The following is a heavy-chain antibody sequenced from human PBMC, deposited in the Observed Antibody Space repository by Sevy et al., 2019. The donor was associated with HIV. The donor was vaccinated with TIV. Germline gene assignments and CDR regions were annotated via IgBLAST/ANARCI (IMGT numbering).Heavy chain of an antibody. D-gene: IGHD3-10*01. J-gene: IGHJ6*02. CDR1: VFTFSSYG. CDR2: ISYDGSNK. V-gene: IGHV3-30*18. Sequence: GGSLRLSCAASVFTFSSYGMHWVRQAPGKGLEWVAVISYDGSNKYYADSVKGRFTISRDNSKNTLYLQMNSLRAEDTAVYYCAKDQGTMVRGVILPSYYYGMDVWGQGTTVTVSS. CDR3: AKDQGTMVRGVILPSYYYGMDV.